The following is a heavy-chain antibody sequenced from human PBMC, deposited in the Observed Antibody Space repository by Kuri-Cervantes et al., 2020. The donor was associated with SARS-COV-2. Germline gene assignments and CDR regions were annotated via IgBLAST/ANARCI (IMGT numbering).Heavy chain of an antibody. J-gene: IGHJ3*02. D-gene: IGHD3-10*01. CDR1: GGSISSYY. Sequence: SETLSLTCTVSGGSISSYYWSWIRQPPGKGLEWIGYIYYSGSTNYNPSLKSRVTISVDTSKNQFSLKLSSVTAADTAVYYCARYRAFGAWADAFDIWGQGTMVTVSS. CDR3: ARYRAFGAWADAFDI. V-gene: IGHV4-59*08. CDR2: IYYSGST.